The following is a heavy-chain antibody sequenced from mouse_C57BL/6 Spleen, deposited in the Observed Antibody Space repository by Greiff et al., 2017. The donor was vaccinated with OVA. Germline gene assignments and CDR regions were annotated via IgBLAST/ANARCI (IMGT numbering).Heavy chain of an antibody. J-gene: IGHJ1*03. CDR2: IYPGDGDT. CDR3: ARPAYGSSYRYFDV. D-gene: IGHD1-1*01. V-gene: IGHV1-80*01. CDR1: GYAFRSYW. Sequence: QVQLKESGAELVKPGASVKISCKASGYAFRSYWMNWVKQRPGKGLEWIGQIYPGDGDTNYNGKFKGKATLTADKSSSTAYRQLSSLTSEDSAVYFCARPAYGSSYRYFDVWGTGTTVTVSS.